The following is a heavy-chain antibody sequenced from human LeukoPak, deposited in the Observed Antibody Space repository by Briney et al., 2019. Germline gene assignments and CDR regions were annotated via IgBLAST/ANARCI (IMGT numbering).Heavy chain of an antibody. J-gene: IGHJ4*02. V-gene: IGHV4-30-2*01. CDR1: GGSISSGGYS. CDR2: IYHSGST. CDR3: ARGARLREAPYYFDY. Sequence: SQTLSLTCAVSGGSISSGGYSWSWIRQPPGKGLEWIGYIYHSGSTYYNPSLKSRVTISVDRSENQFSLKLSSVTAAGTAVYYCARGARLREAPYYFDYWGQGTLVTVSS. D-gene: IGHD4-17*01.